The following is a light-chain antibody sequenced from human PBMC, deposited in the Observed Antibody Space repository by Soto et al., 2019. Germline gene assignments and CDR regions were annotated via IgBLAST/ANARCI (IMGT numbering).Light chain of an antibody. J-gene: IGKJ2*01. V-gene: IGKV3-20*01. CDR3: QQYDSSPLYT. CDR2: GAS. CDR1: QSVSSHY. Sequence: EIVLTQSPGTLSLSPGERATLSCRASQSVSSHYLAWYQQKPGQAPRLLIYGASIRATGISDRFSGSGSGTDFPLTITSLEHEDFAVYYCQQYDSSPLYTFGQGTKLEIK.